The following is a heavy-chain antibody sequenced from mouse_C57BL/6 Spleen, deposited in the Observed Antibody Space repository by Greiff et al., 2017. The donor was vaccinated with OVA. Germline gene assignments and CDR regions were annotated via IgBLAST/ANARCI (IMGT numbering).Heavy chain of an antibody. J-gene: IGHJ2*01. Sequence: VKLQESGPGLVAPSQSLSITCTVSGFSLTSYGVHWVRQPPGKGLEWLVVIWSDGSTTYNSALKSRLSISKDNSKSQVFLKMNSLQTDDTAMYYCARHGYDGYYFDYWGQGTTLTVSS. CDR2: IWSDGST. CDR3: ARHGYDGYYFDY. CDR1: GFSLTSYG. V-gene: IGHV2-6-1*01. D-gene: IGHD2-3*01.